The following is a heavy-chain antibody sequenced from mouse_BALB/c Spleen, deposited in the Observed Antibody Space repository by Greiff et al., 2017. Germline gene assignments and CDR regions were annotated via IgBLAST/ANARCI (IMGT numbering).Heavy chain of an antibody. Sequence: DVHLVESGGGLVKPGGSLKLSCAASGFTFSDYYMYWVRQTPEKRLEWVATISDGGSYTYYPDSVKGRFTISRDNAKNNLYLQMSSLKSEDTAMYYCARDPLDGYYWFAYWGQGTLVTVSA. J-gene: IGHJ3*01. CDR3: ARDPLDGYYWFAY. D-gene: IGHD2-3*01. CDR1: GFTFSDYY. V-gene: IGHV5-4*02. CDR2: ISDGGSYT.